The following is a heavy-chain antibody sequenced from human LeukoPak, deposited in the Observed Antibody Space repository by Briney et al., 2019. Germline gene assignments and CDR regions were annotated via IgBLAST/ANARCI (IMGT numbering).Heavy chain of an antibody. Sequence: SETLSLTCTVSGGSISSYYWSWIRQPPGKGLEWIGYIYYSGSTNYNPSLKSRVTISVDTSKSQFSLKLSSVTAADTAVYYCARDLGTPYYYMDVWGKGTTVTVSS. CDR3: ARDLGTPYYYMDV. CDR2: IYYSGST. CDR1: GGSISSYY. D-gene: IGHD7-27*01. V-gene: IGHV4-59*01. J-gene: IGHJ6*03.